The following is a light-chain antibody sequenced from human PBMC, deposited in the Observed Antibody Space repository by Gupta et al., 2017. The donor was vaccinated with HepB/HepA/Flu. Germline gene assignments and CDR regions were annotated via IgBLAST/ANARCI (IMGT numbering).Light chain of an antibody. Sequence: DIQLTPSPSFLSASVGDRVTITCRASQDINSHLIWYQQKPGKAPKLLIYSASTLQSGVPSRFSGSGSGTEFTLTISSLQPEDFATYYCQQFNTYPITFGQGTRLDIK. CDR3: QQFNTYPIT. CDR2: SAS. V-gene: IGKV1-9*01. J-gene: IGKJ5*01. CDR1: QDINSH.